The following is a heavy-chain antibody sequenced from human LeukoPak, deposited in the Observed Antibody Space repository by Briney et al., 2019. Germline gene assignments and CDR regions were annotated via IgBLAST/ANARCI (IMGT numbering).Heavy chain of an antibody. CDR2: ISYDEKNK. Sequence: GGSLRLSCAASGFTFSSYAMHWVRQAPGKGLEWPAIISYDEKNKYYADSVKGRFTISRDISKNTLYLQMNILRPEDTAVYHCARDGSFYFDYWGQGTLVTVSS. D-gene: IGHD3-16*02. J-gene: IGHJ4*02. CDR1: GFTFSSYA. V-gene: IGHV3-30*04. CDR3: ARDGSFYFDY.